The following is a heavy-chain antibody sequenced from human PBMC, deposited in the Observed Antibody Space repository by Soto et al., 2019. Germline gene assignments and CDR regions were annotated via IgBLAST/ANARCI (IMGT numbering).Heavy chain of an antibody. D-gene: IGHD1-1*01. CDR1: GGTFSSHS. J-gene: IGHJ6*02. Sequence: SVKVSCKSSGGTFSSHSINWVRQAPGQGLEWMGGIIPIFGPANFAKKFQGRDTITADESTTTAYMELSSLTSEDTAVYYCATGSFTSTGGRIGYHYNAMDVWGQGTTVTVSS. CDR3: ATGSFTSTGGRIGYHYNAMDV. CDR2: IIPIFGPA. V-gene: IGHV1-69*13.